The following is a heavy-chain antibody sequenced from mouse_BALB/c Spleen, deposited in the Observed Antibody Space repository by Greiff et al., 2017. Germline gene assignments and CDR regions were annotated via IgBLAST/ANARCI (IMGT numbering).Heavy chain of an antibody. CDR3: ARSGYGSSWFDY. CDR1: GYTFTSYT. J-gene: IGHJ2*01. Sequence: VQLQQSGAELARPGASVKMSCKASGYTFTSYTMHWVKQRPGQGLEWIGYINPSSGYTNYNQKFKDKATLTADKSSSTAYMQLSSLTSEDSAVYYCARSGYGSSWFDYWGQGTTLTVSS. V-gene: IGHV1-4*01. CDR2: INPSSGYT. D-gene: IGHD1-1*01.